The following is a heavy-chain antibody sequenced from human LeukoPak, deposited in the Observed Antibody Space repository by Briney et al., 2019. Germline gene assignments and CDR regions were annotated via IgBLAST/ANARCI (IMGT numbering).Heavy chain of an antibody. CDR2: ISCDGSNK. Sequence: GGSLRLSCAASGFTFSSYAMHWVRQAPGKGLEWVAVISCDGSNKYYADSVKGRFTISRDNSKNPLYLQMNSLRAEDTAVYYCARDQQYSSCWYPSTSYFDYWGQGTLVTVSS. J-gene: IGHJ4*02. V-gene: IGHV3-30-3*01. CDR3: ARDQQYSSCWYPSTSYFDY. CDR1: GFTFSSYA. D-gene: IGHD6-13*01.